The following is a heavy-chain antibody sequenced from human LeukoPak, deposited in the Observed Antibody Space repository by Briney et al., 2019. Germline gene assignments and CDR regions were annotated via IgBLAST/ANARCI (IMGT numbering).Heavy chain of an antibody. D-gene: IGHD2-21*01. Sequence: WIRQAPGKGLEWXSYISSSGSTIYYADSVKGRFTISRDNAKNSLYLQMNSLRAEDTAVYYCARDLSMSYSVDYWGQGTLVTVSS. V-gene: IGHV3-11*04. CDR2: ISSSGSTI. CDR3: ARDLSMSYSVDY. J-gene: IGHJ4*02.